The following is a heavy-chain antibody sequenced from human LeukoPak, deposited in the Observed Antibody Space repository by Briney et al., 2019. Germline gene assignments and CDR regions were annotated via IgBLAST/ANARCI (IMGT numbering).Heavy chain of an antibody. CDR2: ISSSSTI. V-gene: IGHV3-69-1*02. Sequence: GGSLRLSCAASGFTFSDYYMNWVPQAPRKGLEWVSSISSSSTIYYADSVKGRFTISRDNAKNSLYLQMNSLRAEDTAVYYCARDVVTIFGVVIPTHDAFDIWGQGTMVTVSS. CDR3: ARDVVTIFGVVIPTHDAFDI. D-gene: IGHD3-3*01. CDR1: GFTFSDYY. J-gene: IGHJ3*02.